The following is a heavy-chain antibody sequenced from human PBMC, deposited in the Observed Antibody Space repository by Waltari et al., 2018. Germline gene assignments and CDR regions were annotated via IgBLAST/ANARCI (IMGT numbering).Heavy chain of an antibody. D-gene: IGHD1-7*01. CDR2: IIPIVGTA. CDR3: ARDYPNSPYYYYMDV. Sequence: QVQLVQSGAVVKKPGSSVQVSCTASGGTFSGYPISGVRQAPGQGLEWVGGIIPIVGTANYAQKFQGSVTITADESTSTAYMELSSLRSEDTAVYYCARDYPNSPYYYYMDVWGKGTTVTVSS. J-gene: IGHJ6*03. V-gene: IGHV1-69*12. CDR1: GGTFSGYP.